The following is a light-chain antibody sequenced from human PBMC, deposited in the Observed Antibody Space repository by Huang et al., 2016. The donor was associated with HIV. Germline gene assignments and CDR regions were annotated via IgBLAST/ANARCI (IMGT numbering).Light chain of an antibody. J-gene: IGKJ1*01. CDR3: QQYNNWPPA. Sequence: EVVMTQSPVTLSVSPGERATLSCRASRSLSSTLAWYQQKLGQAPRLLIYGTSTRAPGIPARFSGTGSGTEFTLTISSLQSEDFAVYYCQQYNNWPPAFGQGTKVEIK. CDR2: GTS. V-gene: IGKV3-15*01. CDR1: RSLSST.